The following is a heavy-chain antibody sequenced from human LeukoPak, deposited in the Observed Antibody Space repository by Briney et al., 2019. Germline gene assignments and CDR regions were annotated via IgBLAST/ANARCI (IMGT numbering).Heavy chain of an antibody. CDR1: GGSFSGYY. CDR2: INHSGST. J-gene: IGHJ6*03. D-gene: IGHD3-3*01. CDR3: ARVRLWSGYYSAYYYYYMDV. Sequence: SETLSLTCAVYGGSFSGYYWSWIRQPPGKGLEWIGEINHSGSTNYNPSLKSRVTISVDTSRNQFSLKLSSVTAADTAVYYCARVRLWSGYYSAYYYYYMDVWGKGTTVTVSS. V-gene: IGHV4-34*01.